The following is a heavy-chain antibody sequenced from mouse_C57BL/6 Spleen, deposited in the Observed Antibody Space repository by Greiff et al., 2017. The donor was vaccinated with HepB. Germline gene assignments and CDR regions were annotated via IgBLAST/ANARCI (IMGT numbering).Heavy chain of an antibody. D-gene: IGHD2-3*01. CDR1: GYSITSGYY. CDR2: ISYDGSN. Sequence: EVQLQESGPGLVKPSQSLSLTCSVTGYSITSGYYWNWIRQFPGNKLEWMGYISYDGSNNYNPSLKNRISITRDTSKNQFFLKLNSVTTEDTATYYCARSGDGYPWYFDVWGTGTTVTVSS. V-gene: IGHV3-6*01. CDR3: ARSGDGYPWYFDV. J-gene: IGHJ1*03.